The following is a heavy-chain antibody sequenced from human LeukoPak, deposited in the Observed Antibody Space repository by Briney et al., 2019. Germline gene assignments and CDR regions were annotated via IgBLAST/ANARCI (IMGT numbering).Heavy chain of an antibody. Sequence: PGRSLRLSCAASGFTFSSYAMHWVRQAPGKGLEWVAVISYDGSNKYYADSVKGRFTISRDNSKNTLYLQMNSLRAEDTAVYYCCSLWVDSWGQGTLVTVSS. CDR3: CSLWVDS. CDR1: GFTFSSYA. CDR2: ISYDGSNK. D-gene: IGHD3-10*02. J-gene: IGHJ5*01. V-gene: IGHV3-30-3*01.